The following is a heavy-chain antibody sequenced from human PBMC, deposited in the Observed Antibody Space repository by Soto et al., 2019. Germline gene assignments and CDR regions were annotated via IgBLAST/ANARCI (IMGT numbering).Heavy chain of an antibody. V-gene: IGHV3-23*02. CDR3: PQERMVSGFDY. D-gene: IGHD2-15*01. CDR1: GFPFSSFA. J-gene: IGHJ4*02. CDR2: VSASNDGT. Sequence: EVELLESGGGLVQPGGSLRLSCAASGFPFSSFAMSWVRQAPGKGLEWVSTVSASNDGTHYGDSVKGRFTISRDNTKNAVYLQMNSLRDEDTGIYYCPQERMVSGFDYLGQGTLVTVSS.